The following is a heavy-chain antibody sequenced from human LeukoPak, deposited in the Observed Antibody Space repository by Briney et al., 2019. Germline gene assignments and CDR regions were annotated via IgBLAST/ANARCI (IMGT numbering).Heavy chain of an antibody. D-gene: IGHD3-22*01. V-gene: IGHV1-24*01. CDR1: GYTLTELS. J-gene: IGHJ6*02. CDR2: FDPEDGET. CDR3: ATVYYYDSSGQNRKDYYYGMDV. Sequence: ASVKVSCKVSGYTLTELSMHCVRQAPGKGLEWMGGFDPEDGETIYAQKFQGRVTMTEDTSTDTAYMELSSLRSEDTAVYYCATVYYYDSSGQNRKDYYYGMDVWGQGTTVTVSS.